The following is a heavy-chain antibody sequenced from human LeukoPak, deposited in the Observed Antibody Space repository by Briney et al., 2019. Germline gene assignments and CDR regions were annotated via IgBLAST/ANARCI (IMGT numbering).Heavy chain of an antibody. CDR2: IKGDGIST. CDR1: GFDFSSNW. J-gene: IGHJ4*02. D-gene: IGHD3-3*01. V-gene: IGHV3-74*01. CDR3: AKDDYWSIDY. Sequence: GGSLRLSCAASGFDFSSNWMHWVRHAPGQGLVWVSRIKGDGISTNYADSVKGRFTISRDIAKNTLYLQMNSLRAEDTGVYYCAKDDYWSIDYWGRGTLVTVSS.